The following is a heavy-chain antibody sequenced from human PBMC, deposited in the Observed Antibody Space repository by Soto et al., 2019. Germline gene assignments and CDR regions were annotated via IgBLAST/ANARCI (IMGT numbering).Heavy chain of an antibody. Sequence: ASVKVSCKASGYTFTSYAMHWVRQAPGQRLEWMGWINAYNGNTNYAQKLQGRVTMTTDTSTSTAYMELRSLRSDDTAVYYCARDQSYGGAFDYWGQGTLVTVSS. V-gene: IGHV1-18*01. D-gene: IGHD2-21*01. J-gene: IGHJ4*02. CDR1: GYTFTSYA. CDR3: ARDQSYGGAFDY. CDR2: INAYNGNT.